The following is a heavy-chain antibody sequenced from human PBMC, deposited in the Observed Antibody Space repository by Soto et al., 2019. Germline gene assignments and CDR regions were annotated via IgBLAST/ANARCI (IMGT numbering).Heavy chain of an antibody. Sequence: SVKVSCKASGGTFSSYAISWVRQAPGQGLEWMGGIIPIFGTANYAQKFQGRVTITADESTSTAYMELSSLRSEDTAVYYCARARSAVYCSGGSCYYFDYWGQGTLVTVS. CDR1: GGTFSSYA. CDR2: IIPIFGTA. J-gene: IGHJ4*02. V-gene: IGHV1-69*13. D-gene: IGHD2-15*01. CDR3: ARARSAVYCSGGSCYYFDY.